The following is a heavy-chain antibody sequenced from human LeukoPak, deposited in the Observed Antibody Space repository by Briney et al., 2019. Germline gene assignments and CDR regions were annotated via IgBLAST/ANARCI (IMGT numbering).Heavy chain of an antibody. Sequence: GGSLRLSCAASGFTVSSNYMSWVRQAPGKGLEWVSVIYSGGSTHYADSVKGRFTISRDNSKNTLYLQMNSLRDKDTAVYYCARGGGDYVEFDPWGQGTLVTVSS. CDR2: IYSGGST. J-gene: IGHJ5*02. CDR3: ARGGGDYVEFDP. CDR1: GFTVSSNY. V-gene: IGHV3-53*01. D-gene: IGHD4-17*01.